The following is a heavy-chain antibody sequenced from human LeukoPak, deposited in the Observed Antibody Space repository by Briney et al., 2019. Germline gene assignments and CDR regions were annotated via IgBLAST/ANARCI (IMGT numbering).Heavy chain of an antibody. CDR1: GFTFSSYG. J-gene: IGHJ5*02. V-gene: IGHV3-30*02. D-gene: IGHD5-12*01. Sequence: GGSLRLSCAASGFTFSSYGMHWVRQAPGKGLEWVAFIRYDGSNKYYADSVKGRFTISRDNSKNTLYLQMNSLRAEDTAVYYCAKGDVDMSGPPNWFDPWGQGTLVTVSS. CDR3: AKGDVDMSGPPNWFDP. CDR2: IRYDGSNK.